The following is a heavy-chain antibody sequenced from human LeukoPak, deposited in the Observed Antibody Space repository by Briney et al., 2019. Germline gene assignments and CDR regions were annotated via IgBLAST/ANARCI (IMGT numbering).Heavy chain of an antibody. Sequence: PSETLSLTCTVSGGSISSYYWSWIRQPPGKGLEWIGYIYYSGSTNYNPSLKSRVTISVDTSKNQFSLKLSSVTAADTAVYYCARDGGYCSSTSCYVYWGQGTLVTVSS. CDR1: GGSISSYY. CDR3: ARDGGYCSSTSCYVY. V-gene: IGHV4-59*12. J-gene: IGHJ4*02. D-gene: IGHD2-2*01. CDR2: IYYSGST.